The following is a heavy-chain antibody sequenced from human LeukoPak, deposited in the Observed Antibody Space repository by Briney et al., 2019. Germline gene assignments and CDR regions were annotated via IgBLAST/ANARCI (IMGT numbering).Heavy chain of an antibody. CDR1: GYTLTTYG. CDR2: ISAYNGNT. CDR3: ARVYGDYFDY. D-gene: IGHD4-17*01. J-gene: IGHJ4*02. V-gene: IGHV1-18*01. Sequence: ASVKVSCKASGYTLTTYGISGVRHAPGQGLEWMGWISAYNGNTHYTQKLQGRDTLTPDTSTSTAYMKLRSLRSDNTAVYYCARVYGDYFDYWGQGTLVTVSS.